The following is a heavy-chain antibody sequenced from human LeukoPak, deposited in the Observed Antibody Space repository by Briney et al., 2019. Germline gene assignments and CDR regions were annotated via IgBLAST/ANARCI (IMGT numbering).Heavy chain of an antibody. CDR2: INTDGSIT. CDR3: ARDRGPRTGFMVREAYDY. D-gene: IGHD3-10*01. CDR1: GFTFSDYW. Sequence: GGSLRLSCAASGFTFSDYWIHWVRQAPGKGLVWVSRINTDGSITNYADSVKGRFSISRDNAENTLYLQMSSLRAEDTAVYYCARDRGPRTGFMVREAYDYWGQGTLVTVSS. J-gene: IGHJ4*02. V-gene: IGHV3-74*01.